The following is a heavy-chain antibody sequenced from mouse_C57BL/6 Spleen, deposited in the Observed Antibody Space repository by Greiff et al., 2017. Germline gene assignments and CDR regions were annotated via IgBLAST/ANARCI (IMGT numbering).Heavy chain of an antibody. CDR1: GYTFTDYE. CDR3: TRNYGSSLAWFAY. Sequence: SGAELVRPGASVTLSCKASGYTFTDYEMHWVKQTPVHGLEWIGAIDPETGGTAYNQKFKGKAILTADKSSSTAYMELRSLTSEDSAVYYCTRNYGSSLAWFAYWGQGTLVTVSA. V-gene: IGHV1-15*01. CDR2: IDPETGGT. D-gene: IGHD1-1*01. J-gene: IGHJ3*01.